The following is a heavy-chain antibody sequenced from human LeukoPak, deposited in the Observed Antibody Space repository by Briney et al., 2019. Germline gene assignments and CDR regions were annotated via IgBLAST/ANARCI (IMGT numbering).Heavy chain of an antibody. CDR3: AKYRRNWNYDWDAAFDI. Sequence: GGSLRLSCAASGFTFSSYAMSWVRQAPGKGLEWVSAISGSGGSTYYADSMKGRFTISRDNSKNTLHLQMNSLRAEDTAVYYCAKYRRNWNYDWDAAFDIWGQGTMVTVSS. CDR2: ISGSGGST. V-gene: IGHV3-23*01. D-gene: IGHD1-7*01. CDR1: GFTFSSYA. J-gene: IGHJ3*02.